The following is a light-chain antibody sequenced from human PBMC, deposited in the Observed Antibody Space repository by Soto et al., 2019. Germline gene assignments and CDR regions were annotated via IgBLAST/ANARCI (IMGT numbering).Light chain of an antibody. V-gene: IGLV2-14*03. CDR1: SGDVGGYNF. J-gene: IGLJ1*01. CDR3: NSYTTSSTLV. Sequence: QSALTQPSSVSGSPGQSISISCTGTSGDVGGYNFVSWYQQHPGKAPKLMIYEVTSRPSGVSNRFSGSKSGNTASLTISGLQAEDEADYYCNSYTTSSTLVFGTGTKVTVL. CDR2: EVT.